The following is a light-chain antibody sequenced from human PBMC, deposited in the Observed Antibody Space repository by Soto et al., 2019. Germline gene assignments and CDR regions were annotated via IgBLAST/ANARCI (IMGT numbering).Light chain of an antibody. CDR3: QQYGSSPTWT. J-gene: IGKJ1*01. V-gene: IGKV3-20*01. Sequence: EIVLTQSPGTLSLSPGDRATLSCRASQNIFSNYLTCYQQKPGQAPRRLIFGASTRATGIPDRFSGSGSGTGFTLTISRLEPEDSVVYYCQQYGSSPTWTFGQGTKVDIK. CDR1: QNIFSNY. CDR2: GAS.